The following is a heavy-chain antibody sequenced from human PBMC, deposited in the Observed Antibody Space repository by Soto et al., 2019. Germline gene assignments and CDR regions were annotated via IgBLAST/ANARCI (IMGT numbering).Heavy chain of an antibody. Sequence: SETLSLTCTVSGGSISSYYCIWVRHPSFKGLEWIGRIYTSGSTNYNPSLKSRVTMSVDTSKNQFSLKLSSVTAADTAVYYCARDSLLYYYDSSGYYSQAYYYGMDVWGQGTTVTVSS. CDR2: IYTSGST. CDR1: GGSISSYY. J-gene: IGHJ6*02. V-gene: IGHV4-4*07. D-gene: IGHD3-22*01. CDR3: ARDSLLYYYDSSGYYSQAYYYGMDV.